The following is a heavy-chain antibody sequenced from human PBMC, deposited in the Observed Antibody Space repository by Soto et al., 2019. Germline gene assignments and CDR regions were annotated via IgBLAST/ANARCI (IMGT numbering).Heavy chain of an antibody. J-gene: IGHJ4*02. V-gene: IGHV4-59*08. Sequence: PSETLSLTCTVSGGSISSYYWSWIRQPPGKGLEWIGYIYYSGSTNYNPSLKSRVTISVDTSRNQLSLKLSSVTAADTAVYYCASGRMGLGYFDYWGQGTLVTVSS. CDR2: IYYSGST. CDR1: GGSISSYY. CDR3: ASGRMGLGYFDY. D-gene: IGHD2-8*01.